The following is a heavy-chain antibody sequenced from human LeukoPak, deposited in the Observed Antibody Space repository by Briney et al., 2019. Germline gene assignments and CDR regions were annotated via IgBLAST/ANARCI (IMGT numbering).Heavy chain of an antibody. CDR1: GGSISSYY. J-gene: IGHJ5*02. V-gene: IGHV4-59*01. Sequence: SEALSLTCTVSGGSISSYYWSWIRQPPGKGLEWIGYIYYSGSTNYNPPLKSRVTISVDTSKNQFSLKLSSVTAADTAVYYCATSPRRALANWFDPWGQGTLVTVSS. CDR3: ATSPRRALANWFDP. D-gene: IGHD3-3*02. CDR2: IYYSGST.